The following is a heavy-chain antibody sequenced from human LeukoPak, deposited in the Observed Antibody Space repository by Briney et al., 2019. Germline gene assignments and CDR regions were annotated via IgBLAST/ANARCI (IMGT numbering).Heavy chain of an antibody. D-gene: IGHD3-22*01. CDR2: IYWNDDK. CDR3: AHTFYDSSVGPFDY. V-gene: IGHV2-5*01. CDR1: GFPLRTSGVG. Sequence: SGPTLVNPTQTLTLSCTCSGFPLRTSGVGVGWIRQPPGKALEWLALIYWNDDKRYSPSLKSRLTLTKDTSKNQVVLTMTNMDPVDTATYYCAHTFYDSSVGPFDYWGQGTLVTVSS. J-gene: IGHJ4*02.